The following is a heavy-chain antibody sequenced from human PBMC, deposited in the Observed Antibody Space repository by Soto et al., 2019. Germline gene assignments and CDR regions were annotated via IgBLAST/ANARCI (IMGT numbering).Heavy chain of an antibody. CDR2: ISGSGGST. Sequence: GGSLRLSCAASGFTFSSYWMHWVRQAPGKGLEWVPAISGSGGSTYYADSVKGRFTISRDNSKNTLYLQMNSLRAEDTAVYYCAKDLLGYGDYGYWGQGTLVTVSS. D-gene: IGHD4-17*01. V-gene: IGHV3-23*01. J-gene: IGHJ4*02. CDR1: GFTFSSYW. CDR3: AKDLLGYGDYGY.